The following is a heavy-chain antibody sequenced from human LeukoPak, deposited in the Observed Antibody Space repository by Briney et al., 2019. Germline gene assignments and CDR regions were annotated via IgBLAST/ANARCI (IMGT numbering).Heavy chain of an antibody. CDR3: ARSYGSGK. J-gene: IGHJ4*02. V-gene: IGHV3-23*01. D-gene: IGHD3-10*01. Sequence: GGSLRLSCAASGFTFSTYAMSWVRQAPGKGLEWVSAFSSSGGSTHYADSVKGRFTISRDNSKNTLYLQMNSLRAEDTAVYYCARSYGSGKWGQGTLVTVSS. CDR2: FSSSGGST. CDR1: GFTFSTYA.